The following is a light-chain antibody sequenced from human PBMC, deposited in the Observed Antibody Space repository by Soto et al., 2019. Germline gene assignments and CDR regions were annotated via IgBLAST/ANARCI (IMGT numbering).Light chain of an antibody. V-gene: IGKV3-15*01. CDR2: GAS. CDR1: QSVSSN. J-gene: IGKJ2*01. CDR3: QQYNNWPPVT. Sequence: EIVMTQSPATLSVSPGERATLSCRASQSVSSNLAWYQQKPGQAPRLLIYGASTRATGIPARFSGSGSGTEYTLTISSLQFEDFAVYYWQQYNNWPPVTCGQGTKLEIK.